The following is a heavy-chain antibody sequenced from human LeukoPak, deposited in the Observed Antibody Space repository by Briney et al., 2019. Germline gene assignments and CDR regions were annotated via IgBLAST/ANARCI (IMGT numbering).Heavy chain of an antibody. V-gene: IGHV4-34*01. Sequence: SETLSLTCAVYGGSFSGYYWSWIRQPPGKGLEWIGEINHSGSTNYNPSLKSRVTISVDTSKNQFSLKLSSVTAADTAVYYCARGRRLAAAGTRAFDIWGQGTMVTVSS. D-gene: IGHD6-13*01. CDR1: GGSFSGYY. CDR2: INHSGST. J-gene: IGHJ3*02. CDR3: ARGRRLAAAGTRAFDI.